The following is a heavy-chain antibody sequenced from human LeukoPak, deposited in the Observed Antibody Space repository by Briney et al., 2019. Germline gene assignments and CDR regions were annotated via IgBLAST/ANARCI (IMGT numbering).Heavy chain of an antibody. CDR3: AKDIRQYEGY. D-gene: IGHD2-2*01. CDR1: GFTFSSYG. J-gene: IGHJ4*02. CDR2: IRFDGSNK. V-gene: IGHV3-30*02. Sequence: GGSLRLSGAASGFTFSSYGMHWVRQAPGKGLEWVAFIRFDGSNKYYADSVKGRFTISRDNSKNTLYLQMNSLRAEDTAVYYCAKDIRQYEGYWGQGTLVTVSS.